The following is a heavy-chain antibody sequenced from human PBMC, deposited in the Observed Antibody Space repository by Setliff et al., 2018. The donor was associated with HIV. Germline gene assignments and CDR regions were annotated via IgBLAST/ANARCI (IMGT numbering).Heavy chain of an antibody. Sequence: ASVKVSCKTSGYMFIAYGMSWVRRAPGQGLEWMGWIGPYNGRTEYAQEFQGRVSLTIDTSASTAYMELRSLRSDDTAVYYCAKTTPQPHYYYYVDVWGKGTTVTVFS. CDR3: AKTTPQPHYYYYVDV. D-gene: IGHD4-17*01. J-gene: IGHJ6*03. CDR1: GYMFIAYG. CDR2: IGPYNGRT. V-gene: IGHV1-18*01.